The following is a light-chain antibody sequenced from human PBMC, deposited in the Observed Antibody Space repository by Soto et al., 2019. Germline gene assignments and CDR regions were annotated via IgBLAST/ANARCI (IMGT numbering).Light chain of an antibody. V-gene: IGKV3-11*01. CDR3: QQRTNWPRSFI. CDR2: DTS. J-gene: IGKJ3*01. CDR1: QSVSSY. Sequence: IVLTQPPATLSLSPGGRATISCRASQSVSSYLAWYQQTPGQAPRLLIYDTSKRASGIPARFSGSGSGTDFTLTISSLELEAVAVYYFQQRTNWPRSFIFGRGTYVDI.